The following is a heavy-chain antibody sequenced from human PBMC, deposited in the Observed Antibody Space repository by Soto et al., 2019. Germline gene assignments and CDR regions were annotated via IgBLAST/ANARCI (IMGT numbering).Heavy chain of an antibody. Sequence: QVQLVESGGGVVQPGRSLRLSCAASGFTFSSYAMHWVRQAPGKGLEWVAVISYDGSNKYYADSVKGRFTISRDNSKNTLYLQTNSLRAEDTAVYYCARDRVGAPGYWGQGTLVTVSS. CDR3: ARDRVGAPGY. J-gene: IGHJ4*02. CDR2: ISYDGSNK. CDR1: GFTFSSYA. D-gene: IGHD1-26*01. V-gene: IGHV3-30-3*01.